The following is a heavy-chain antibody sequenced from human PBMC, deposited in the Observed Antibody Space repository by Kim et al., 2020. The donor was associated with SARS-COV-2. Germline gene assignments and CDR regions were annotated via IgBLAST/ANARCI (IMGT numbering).Heavy chain of an antibody. D-gene: IGHD1-26*01. CDR3: AREGATVVTRGYFDY. V-gene: IGHV1-69*04. J-gene: IGHJ4*02. Sequence: QKFQGRVTITADKSTSTAYMELSSLRSEDTAVYYCAREGATVVTRGYFDYWGQGTLVTVSS.